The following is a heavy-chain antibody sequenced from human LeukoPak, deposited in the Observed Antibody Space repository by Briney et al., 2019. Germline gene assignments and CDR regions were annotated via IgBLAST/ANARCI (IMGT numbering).Heavy chain of an antibody. J-gene: IGHJ4*02. CDR2: ISYDGSNK. CDR1: GFTFSSYA. CDR3: ARDIGRDGYNLPFDY. Sequence: GRSLRLSCAASGFTFSSYAMHWVRQAPGKGLEWVAVISYDGSNKYYADSVKGRFTISRDKSKNTLYLQMNSLRAEDTAVYYCARDIGRDGYNLPFDYWGQGTLVTVSS. D-gene: IGHD5-24*01. V-gene: IGHV3-30*01.